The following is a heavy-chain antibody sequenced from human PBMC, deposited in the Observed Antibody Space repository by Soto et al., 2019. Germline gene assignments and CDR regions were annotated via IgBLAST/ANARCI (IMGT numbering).Heavy chain of an antibody. J-gene: IGHJ4*02. CDR3: ATPRYHVGWEPFDS. Sequence: SETQSHTCPVSDDSVTGHYWSWLRPPPGKGLEWIGYTYYNGNINYNPSLGSRVTFSVHPSRSQSSLKLSSVTAADTAVYSCATPRYHVGWEPFDSWGQGPLVTVSS. CDR1: DDSVTGHY. D-gene: IGHD1-26*01. V-gene: IGHV4-59*02. CDR2: TYYNGNI.